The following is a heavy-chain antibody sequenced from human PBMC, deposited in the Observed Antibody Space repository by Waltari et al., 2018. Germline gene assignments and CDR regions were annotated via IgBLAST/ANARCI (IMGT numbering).Heavy chain of an antibody. Sequence: EVQLVESGGGLVKPGGSLRLSCAASGFTFSSYSMNWVRQAPGKVLALVSSSSSIISDIYSASSVKGRFTISRDNAKNSLYLQMNSLRAEDTVVYYCAREGCYEIGDYWGQGTLVTVSS. V-gene: IGHV3-21*01. CDR3: AREGCYEIGDY. CDR2: SSSIISDI. CDR1: GFTFSSYS. D-gene: IGHD2-15*01. J-gene: IGHJ4*02.